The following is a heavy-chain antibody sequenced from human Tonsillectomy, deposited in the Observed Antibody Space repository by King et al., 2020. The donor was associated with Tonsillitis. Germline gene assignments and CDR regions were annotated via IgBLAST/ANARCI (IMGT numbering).Heavy chain of an antibody. J-gene: IGHJ6*02. CDR1: GFTFSSYT. CDR2: ISSSSSYI. Sequence: QLVQSGGGLVKPGGSLRLSCAASGFTFSSYTMNWVRQAPGKGLEWVSSISSSSSYIYYADSVKGRFTISRDNAKNSLYLQMNSLRAEDTAVYYCARDWGVPTMWDGMDVWGQGTTVTVSS. V-gene: IGHV3-21*01. CDR3: ARDWGVPTMWDGMDV. D-gene: IGHD5-12*01.